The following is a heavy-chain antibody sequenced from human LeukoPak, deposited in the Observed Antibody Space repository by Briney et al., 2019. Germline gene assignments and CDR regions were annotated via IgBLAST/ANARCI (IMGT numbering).Heavy chain of an antibody. J-gene: IGHJ5*02. CDR1: GYTFTSNY. D-gene: IGHD6-13*01. CDR3: ARDKTDSSTYSWFDP. CDR2: ISPSGGST. V-gene: IGHV1-46*01. Sequence: ASVKVSCKAFGYTFTSNYMHWVRQAPGQGPEWMGVISPSGGSTTYAQKFQGRVTLTRDMSTSTDYLELRSLRSEDTAVYYCARDKTDSSTYSWFDPWGQGTLVTVSS.